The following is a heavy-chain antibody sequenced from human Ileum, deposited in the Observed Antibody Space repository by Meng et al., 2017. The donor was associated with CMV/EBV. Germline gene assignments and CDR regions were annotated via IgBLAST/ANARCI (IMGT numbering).Heavy chain of an antibody. J-gene: IGHJ4*02. CDR1: GFTFSSYI. CDR2: ISSSSSYI. D-gene: IGHD3-22*01. Sequence: GESLKISCAASGFTFSSYIMNWVRQAPGKGLEWVSCISSSSSYIYYADSVKARFTISRDNAKNSLYQQMNSLRAEDTSVYYCARVQNYYDSSGYYEFDYWGQGTRVTVSS. CDR3: ARVQNYYDSSGYYEFDY. V-gene: IGHV3-21*01.